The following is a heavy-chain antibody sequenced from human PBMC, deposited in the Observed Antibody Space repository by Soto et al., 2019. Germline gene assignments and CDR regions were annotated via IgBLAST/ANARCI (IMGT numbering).Heavy chain of an antibody. CDR3: ARDIRDYYDSSGTNDAFDI. CDR1: GGSISSYY. J-gene: IGHJ3*02. D-gene: IGHD3-22*01. Sequence: ETLSLTCTVSGGSISSYYWSWIRQPAWKGLEWIGRIYTSGSTNSNPSLKSRVTMSVDTSKNQFSLKLSSVTAADTAVYYCARDIRDYYDSSGTNDAFDIWGQGTLIAVSS. CDR2: IYTSGST. V-gene: IGHV4-4*07.